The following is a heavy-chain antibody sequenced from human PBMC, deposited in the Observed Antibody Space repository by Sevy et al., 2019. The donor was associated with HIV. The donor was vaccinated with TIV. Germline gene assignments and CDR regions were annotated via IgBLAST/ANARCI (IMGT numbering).Heavy chain of an antibody. D-gene: IGHD2-15*01. Sequence: GGSLRLSCAASGFAFSDYAMHWVRQAPGKGLEWVAAISYAGDNKYFADSVKGRFTVSKDNSRNTQYLEMNSLRAEDTAVYYCTKAHADCSGGTCYTAHYYYDMDVWGRGATVTVSS. J-gene: IGHJ6*02. V-gene: IGHV3-30*18. CDR3: TKAHADCSGGTCYTAHYYYDMDV. CDR1: GFAFSDYA. CDR2: ISYAGDNK.